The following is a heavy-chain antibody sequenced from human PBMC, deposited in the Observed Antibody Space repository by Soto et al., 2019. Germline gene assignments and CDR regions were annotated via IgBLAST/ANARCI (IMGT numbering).Heavy chain of an antibody. CDR1: GFSISTNW. J-gene: IGHJ4*02. Sequence: EGQLVESGGGLVQPGGSLRLSCEASGFSISTNWMHWVRQTPGKGLEWVSRINTDGSTTSYADPVKGRLTGSRDESKNTPYRQMFSWTSDDPAVYYSATGTIISRRGYWGRGSLVTVSS. CDR2: INTDGSTT. CDR3: ATGTIISRRGY. V-gene: IGHV3-74*01. D-gene: IGHD3-10*01.